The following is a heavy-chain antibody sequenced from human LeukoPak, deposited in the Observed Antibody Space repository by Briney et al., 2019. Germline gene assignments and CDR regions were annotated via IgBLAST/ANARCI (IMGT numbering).Heavy chain of an antibody. Sequence: ASVKVSCKASGYTFTGYYTHWVRQAPGQGLEWMGWINPNSGGTNYAQKFQGRVTMTRDTSISTAYMELSRLRSDDTAVYYCARIFHLDIVLVPAATPFDYWGQGTLVTVSS. CDR2: INPNSGGT. V-gene: IGHV1-2*02. CDR1: GYTFTGYY. CDR3: ARIFHLDIVLVPAATPFDY. J-gene: IGHJ4*02. D-gene: IGHD2-2*03.